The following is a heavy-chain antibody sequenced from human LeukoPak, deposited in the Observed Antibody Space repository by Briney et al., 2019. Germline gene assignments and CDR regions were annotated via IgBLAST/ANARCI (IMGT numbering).Heavy chain of an antibody. CDR2: ISPSSSYI. V-gene: IGHV3-21*06. Sequence: GGSLRPSCAASGFTFSSSSMNWVRQAPGKGLEFVSSISPSSSYIYYADSVKGRFTISRDDAKNSLFLQMNSLRAEDTAVYYCAREGGYCSGGGCRFDYWGQGTLVTVSS. J-gene: IGHJ4*02. CDR3: AREGGYCSGGGCRFDY. D-gene: IGHD2-15*01. CDR1: GFTFSSSS.